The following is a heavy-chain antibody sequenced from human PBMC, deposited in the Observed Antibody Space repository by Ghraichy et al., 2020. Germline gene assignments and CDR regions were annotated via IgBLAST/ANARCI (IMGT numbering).Heavy chain of an antibody. D-gene: IGHD3-10*01. V-gene: IGHV1-2*06. CDR2: INANSGGT. Sequence: ASVKVSCKTSGYTFTGYSLHWVRQAPGRGLEWLGRINANSGGTSYAQKFQGRVTMTRDTSISTAYMDLSSLRSDDTAVYYCARGKLGGAFDIWGQGTMVTVSS. J-gene: IGHJ3*02. CDR1: GYTFTGYS. CDR3: ARGKLGGAFDI.